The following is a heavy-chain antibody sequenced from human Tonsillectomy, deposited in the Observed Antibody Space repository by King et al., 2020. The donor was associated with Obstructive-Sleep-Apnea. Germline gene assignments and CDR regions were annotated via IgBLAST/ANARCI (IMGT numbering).Heavy chain of an antibody. CDR2: ISGSGGST. Sequence: VQLVESGGGLVQPGGSLRLSCAASGFTFSSYAMSWVRQAPGKGLEWVSAISGSGGSTYYAASVKGRFTISRDNSKNTLYLQMNSLRAEDTAGYYCAKSTGVATRGYDYWGQGTLVTVSS. V-gene: IGHV3-23*04. D-gene: IGHD5-12*01. CDR3: AKSTGVATRGYDY. CDR1: GFTFSSYA. J-gene: IGHJ4*02.